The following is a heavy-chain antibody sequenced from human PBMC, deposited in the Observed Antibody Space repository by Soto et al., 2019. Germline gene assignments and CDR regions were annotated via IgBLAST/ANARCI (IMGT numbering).Heavy chain of an antibody. CDR2: ISSSSSYT. D-gene: IGHD6-13*01. CDR3: ARTIAAAVPGFDP. V-gene: IGHV3-11*06. CDR1: GFTFSDSY. Sequence: PGGSLRLSCAVSGFTFSDSYTSWIRQAPGKGLEWVSYISSSSSYTKYADSVKGRFTISRDNAKNSLYLEMNSLRAEDTAVYYCARTIAAAVPGFDPWGQGTLVTVSS. J-gene: IGHJ5*02.